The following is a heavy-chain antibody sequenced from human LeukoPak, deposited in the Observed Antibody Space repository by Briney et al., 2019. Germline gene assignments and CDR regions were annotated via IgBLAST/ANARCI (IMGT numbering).Heavy chain of an antibody. J-gene: IGHJ4*02. D-gene: IGHD3-10*01. CDR2: INHSGST. CDR1: GGSFSGYY. CDR3: AREYYGTFEV. Sequence: SETLSLTCAVYGGSFSGYYWSWIRQPPGKGLEWIGEINHSGSTNYNPSLKSRVTISVDTSKNQFSLKLSSVTAADTAVYYCAREYYGTFEVWGQGTLVPVSP. V-gene: IGHV4-34*01.